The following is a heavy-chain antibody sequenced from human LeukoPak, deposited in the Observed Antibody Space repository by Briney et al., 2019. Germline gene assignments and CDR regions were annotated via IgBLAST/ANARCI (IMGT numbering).Heavy chain of an antibody. D-gene: IGHD3-10*01. CDR1: GGSISSSNW. V-gene: IGHV4-4*02. J-gene: IGHJ4*02. CDR2: IYHSGST. Sequence: SETLSLTCAVSGGSISSSNWWSWVRQPPGKGLEWIGEIYHSGSTNYNPSLKSRVTISVDKSKNQFSLKLSSVTAADTAVYYCAVLWFGELFPLDYWGQGTLVTVSS. CDR3: AVLWFGELFPLDY.